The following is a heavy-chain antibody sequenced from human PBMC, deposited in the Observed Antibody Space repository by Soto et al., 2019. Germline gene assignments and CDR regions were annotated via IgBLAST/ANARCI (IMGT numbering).Heavy chain of an antibody. V-gene: IGHV4-59*12. CDR2: IYYSGNT. CDR3: ARDKITGLFDY. J-gene: IGHJ4*02. CDR1: GGSIGTYY. D-gene: IGHD2-8*02. Sequence: SETLSLTCTVSGGSIGTYYWSWIRQPPGKGLEWIGYIYYSGNTDYNPSLKSRVTISLDTPKNQFSLKLTSVTAADTAVYYCARDKITGLFDYWGQGTLVTVSS.